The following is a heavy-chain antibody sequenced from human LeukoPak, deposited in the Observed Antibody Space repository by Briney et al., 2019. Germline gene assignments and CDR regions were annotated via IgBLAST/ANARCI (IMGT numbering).Heavy chain of an antibody. CDR3: ARGDYGSGSSRTYYFDY. CDR2: IYDSGST. CDR1: GGSISSFY. V-gene: IGHV4-59*12. D-gene: IGHD3-10*01. Sequence: PSETLSLTCTVSGGSISSFYWSWIRQPPGKGQGWIGYIYDSGSTNYNPSLKSRVTISVDTSKNQFSLKLSSVTAADTAVYYCARGDYGSGSSRTYYFDYWGQGTLVTVSS. J-gene: IGHJ4*02.